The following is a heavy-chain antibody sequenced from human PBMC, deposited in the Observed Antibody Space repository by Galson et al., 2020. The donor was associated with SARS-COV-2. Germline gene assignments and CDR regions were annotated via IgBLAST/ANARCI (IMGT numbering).Heavy chain of an antibody. CDR2: ISSSGTNI. CDR1: GFSFSDYD. J-gene: IGHJ3*02. CDR3: ASPYLAAASCLGACDI. D-gene: IGHD6-13*01. V-gene: IGHV3-48*03. Sequence: GGTLRLSCAGSGFSFSDYDMNWVRHGPGKGLEWVSYISSSGTNIYYADSVKGRFTISRDNAKNSLYLQMTSLRAEDTAIYYCASPYLAAASCLGACDIGGPGTMVTVAS.